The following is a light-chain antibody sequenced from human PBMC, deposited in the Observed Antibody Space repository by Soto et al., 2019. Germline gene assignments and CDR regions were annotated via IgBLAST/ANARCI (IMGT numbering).Light chain of an antibody. CDR3: SAFTTDSTVI. CDR2: EVG. CDR1: SSDVGAYNY. J-gene: IGLJ2*01. Sequence: QSALTQPASVSGSPGQSITISCTGTSSDVGAYNYVSWYQQRPGKAPKLMIYEVGNRPSGVSYRFSGSKSGYTASLTISGLQAEDECLYYCSAFTTDSTVIFGGGTELTVL. V-gene: IGLV2-14*01.